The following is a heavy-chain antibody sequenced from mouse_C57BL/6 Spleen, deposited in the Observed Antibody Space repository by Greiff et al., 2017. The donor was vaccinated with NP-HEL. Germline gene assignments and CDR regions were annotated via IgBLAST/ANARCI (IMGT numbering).Heavy chain of an antibody. CDR1: GYAFSSSW. Sequence: VQLQQSGPELVKPGASVKISCKASGYAFSSSWMNWVKQRPGKCLEWIGRIYPGDGDTNYNGKFKGKATLTADKSSSTAYMQLSSLTSEDSAVYFCARDSSGYVFDYWGQGTTLTVSS. J-gene: IGHJ2*01. CDR3: ARDSSGYVFDY. CDR2: IYPGDGDT. V-gene: IGHV1-82*01. D-gene: IGHD3-2*02.